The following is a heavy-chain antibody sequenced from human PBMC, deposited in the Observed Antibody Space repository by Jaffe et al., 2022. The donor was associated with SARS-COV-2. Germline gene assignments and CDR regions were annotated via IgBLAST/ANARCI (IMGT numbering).Heavy chain of an antibody. V-gene: IGHV2-5*01. D-gene: IGHD5-12*01. CDR1: GFSLSTSGVG. CDR2: IYWNDDK. J-gene: IGHJ4*02. Sequence: QITLKESGPTLVKPTQTLTLTCTFSGFSLSTSGVGVGWIRQPPGKALEWLALIYWNDDKRYSPSLKSRLTITKDTSKNQVVLTMTNMDPVDTATYYCAHIGGGGGYSGYEHFDYWGQGTLVTVSS. CDR3: AHIGGGGGYSGYEHFDY.